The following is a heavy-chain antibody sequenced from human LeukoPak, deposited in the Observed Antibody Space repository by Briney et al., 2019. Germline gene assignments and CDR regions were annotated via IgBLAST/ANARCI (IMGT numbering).Heavy chain of an antibody. Sequence: SETLSLTCAVSGGSISSGGYSWSWIRQPPGKGLEWIGYIYYSGSTNYNPSLKSRVTISVDTSKNQFSLKLSSVTAADTAVYYCARASVTYYYYYYYMDVWGKGTTVTVSS. CDR1: GGSISSGGYS. V-gene: IGHV4-61*08. J-gene: IGHJ6*03. D-gene: IGHD4-11*01. CDR3: ARASVTYYYYYYYMDV. CDR2: IYYSGST.